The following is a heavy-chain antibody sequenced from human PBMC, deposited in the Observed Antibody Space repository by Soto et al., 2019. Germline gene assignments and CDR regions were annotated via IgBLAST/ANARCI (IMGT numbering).Heavy chain of an antibody. D-gene: IGHD2-2*01. Sequence: GGSLRLSCAASGFTFTNYLMTWGRQAPGKGLEWVSSIDKSGGDTYYADSVKGRFTISRDNSKNTLYLQMNGLRAEDTALYYCAKDTYSRSWYFWGQGTLVTVSS. V-gene: IGHV3-23*05. CDR2: IDKSGGDT. J-gene: IGHJ4*02. CDR1: GFTFTNYL. CDR3: AKDTYSRSWYF.